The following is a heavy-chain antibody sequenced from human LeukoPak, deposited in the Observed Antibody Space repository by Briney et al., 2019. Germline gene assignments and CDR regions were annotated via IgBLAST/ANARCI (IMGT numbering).Heavy chain of an antibody. CDR1: GFTFSSYA. V-gene: IGHV3-30-3*01. D-gene: IGHD3-22*01. CDR3: ARVGVGDYYDSSGYPDY. CDR2: ISYDGSNK. J-gene: IGHJ4*02. Sequence: PGGSLRLSCAASGFTFSSYAMHWVRQAPGKGLEWVAVISYDGSNKYYADSVKGRFTISRDNSKNTLYLQMNSLRAEDTAVYYCARVGVGDYYDSSGYPDYWGQGTLVTVSS.